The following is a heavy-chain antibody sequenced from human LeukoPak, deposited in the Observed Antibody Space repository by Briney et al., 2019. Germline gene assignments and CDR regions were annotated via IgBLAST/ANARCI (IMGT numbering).Heavy chain of an antibody. CDR2: ISAYNGNT. CDR3: ARRPVGANDAFDI. D-gene: IGHD1-26*01. V-gene: IGHV1-18*01. CDR1: GYGFASCC. Sequence: ASVRVSWEESGYGFASCCRRWVRQAHGKGLEWMGWISAYNGNTNYAQKLQGRVTMTTDTSTSTAYMELRSLRSDDTAVYYCARRPVGANDAFDIWGQGTMVTVSS. J-gene: IGHJ3*02.